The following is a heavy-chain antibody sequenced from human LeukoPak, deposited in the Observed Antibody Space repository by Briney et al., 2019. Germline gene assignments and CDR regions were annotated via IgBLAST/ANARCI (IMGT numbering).Heavy chain of an antibody. D-gene: IGHD3-22*01. CDR3: ARVRGDSSGDY. J-gene: IGHJ4*02. CDR2: ISYSGST. V-gene: IGHV4-30-4*08. Sequence: SQTLSLTCTVSGGSITSGIYYWSWIRQHPGKGLEWIGYISYSGSTYSNPSLKSRLTISLDTSKNHFSLKLSSVTAADTAVYYCARVRGDSSGDYWGQGTLVSVSS. CDR1: GGSITSGIYY.